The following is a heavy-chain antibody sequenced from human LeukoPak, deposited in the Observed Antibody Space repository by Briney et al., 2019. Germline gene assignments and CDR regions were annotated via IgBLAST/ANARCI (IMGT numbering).Heavy chain of an antibody. V-gene: IGHV4-31*03. CDR2: IYYSGST. CDR3: ASGDNDPLFDY. J-gene: IGHJ4*02. CDR1: GGSISSGGYY. Sequence: PSQTLSLTCTVSGGSISSGGYYWSWIRQHPGEGLEWIGSIYYSGSTNYNPSLQGRVTISLDTSRNQFSLKLSSVTAADTAVYYCASGDNDPLFDYWGQGTLATVSS. D-gene: IGHD1-1*01.